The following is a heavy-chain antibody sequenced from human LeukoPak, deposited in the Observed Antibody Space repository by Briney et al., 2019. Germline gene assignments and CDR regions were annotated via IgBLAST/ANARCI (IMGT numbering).Heavy chain of an antibody. J-gene: IGHJ3*01. V-gene: IGHV4-4*09. CDR2: IYPSGST. Sequence: SETLSLTCTVSSTFMYNYYWSWIRHPPGKGLEWIGYIYPSGSTKSNPSLQSRVTISVDTSKNQFSLELTSVTGADTAVYYCARPLCSGVTCYTSLAFDLWGQGAMVTVSS. CDR3: ARPLCSGVTCYTSLAFDL. D-gene: IGHD2-15*01. CDR1: STFMYNYY.